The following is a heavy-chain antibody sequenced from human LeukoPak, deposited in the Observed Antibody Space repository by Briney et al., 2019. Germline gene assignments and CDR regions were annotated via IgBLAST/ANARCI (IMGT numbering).Heavy chain of an antibody. V-gene: IGHV3-23*01. CDR1: GFTFSSYA. J-gene: IGHJ4*02. D-gene: IGHD4/OR15-4a*01. CDR3: AKGKSRCSACAYYFDY. CDR2: ISGSGGST. Sequence: PGGSLRLSCAASGFTFSSYAMSWVRQAPGKGLEWVSAISGSGGSTYYADSVKGRFTISRDNSKNTLYLQMNSLRAEDTAVYYCAKGKSRCSACAYYFDYWGQGTLVTVSS.